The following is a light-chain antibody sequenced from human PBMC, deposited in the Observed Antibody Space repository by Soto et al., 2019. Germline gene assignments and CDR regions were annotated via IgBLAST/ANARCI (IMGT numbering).Light chain of an antibody. CDR3: QQRGDWPPIT. J-gene: IGKJ5*01. Sequence: EIVLTESPATLSLSRWERAILSCRASQSVSTFLAWFQQKPGQPPRLLIYNASNRTTGIPARFSGSGSGTDFTLTISSLEPEDFAVYHCQQRGDWPPITFGQATRLEIK. CDR2: NAS. CDR1: QSVSTF. V-gene: IGKV3-11*01.